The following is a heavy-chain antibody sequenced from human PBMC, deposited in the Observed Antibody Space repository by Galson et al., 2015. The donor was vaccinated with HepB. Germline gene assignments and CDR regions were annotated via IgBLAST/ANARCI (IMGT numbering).Heavy chain of an antibody. D-gene: IGHD3-22*01. CDR2: ISSSSSYI. V-gene: IGHV3-21*01. Sequence: SLRLSCAASGFTFSSYSMNWVRQAPGEGLEWVSSISSSSSYIYYADSVKGRFTISRDNAKNSLYLQMNSLRAEDTAVYYCARVYYDSSGYYQYFDYWGQGTLVTVSS. J-gene: IGHJ4*02. CDR1: GFTFSSYS. CDR3: ARVYYDSSGYYQYFDY.